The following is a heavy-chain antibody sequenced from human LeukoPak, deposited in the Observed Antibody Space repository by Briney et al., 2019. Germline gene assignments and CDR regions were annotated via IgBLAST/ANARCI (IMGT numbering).Heavy chain of an antibody. V-gene: IGHV4-39*01. D-gene: IGHD6-6*01. CDR2: IYYSGST. J-gene: IGHJ4*02. CDR1: GGSISSNDYY. CDR3: ARHRGSSSLFDY. Sequence: KPSETLSLTCTVSGGSISSNDYYWDWIRQPPGMGLEYIGSIYYSGSTYYNPSLKSRVTISVDTSKNQFSLKLSSVTAADTAVYYCARHRGSSSLFDYWGQGTLVTVSS.